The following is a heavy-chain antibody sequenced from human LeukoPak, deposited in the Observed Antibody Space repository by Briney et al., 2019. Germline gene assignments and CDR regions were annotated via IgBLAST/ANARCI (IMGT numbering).Heavy chain of an antibody. Sequence: QSGGSLRLSCAASGFTFDDYAMHWARQAPGKGLEWVSGISWNSGSIGYADSVKGRFTISRDNAKNSLYLQMNSLRAEDTALYYCAKDSPSPPEQQLVVYWGQGTLVTVSP. CDR1: GFTFDDYA. V-gene: IGHV3-9*01. CDR2: ISWNSGSI. CDR3: AKDSPSPPEQQLVVY. J-gene: IGHJ4*02. D-gene: IGHD6-13*01.